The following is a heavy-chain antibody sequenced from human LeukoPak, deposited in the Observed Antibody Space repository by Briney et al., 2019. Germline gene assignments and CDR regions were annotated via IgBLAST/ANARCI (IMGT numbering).Heavy chain of an antibody. V-gene: IGHV3-30*02. J-gene: IGHJ3*02. CDR1: GFTFSSYS. D-gene: IGHD1-1*01. CDR3: AKGTGTGPDAFDI. CDR2: IRYDGSNK. Sequence: GGSLRLSCAASGFTFSSYSMHWVRQAPGKGLEWVAFIRYDGSNKYYADSVKGRFTISRDNSKNTLYLQMNSLRAEDTAVYYCAKGTGTGPDAFDIWGQGTMVTVSS.